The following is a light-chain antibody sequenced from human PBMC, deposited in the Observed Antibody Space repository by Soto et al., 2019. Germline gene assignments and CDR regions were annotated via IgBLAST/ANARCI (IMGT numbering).Light chain of an antibody. CDR2: AAS. Sequence: IQMTQSPSSLSASVGDRVTLTCRASQGIRSTLAWYQQKPGQAPKVVIYAASILQSGVPPRFSGSGSGADITLTISSLQPEDFATYYCVQHYNYPITFGQGTRVDIK. CDR3: VQHYNYPIT. CDR1: QGIRST. J-gene: IGKJ5*01. V-gene: IGKV1-6*01.